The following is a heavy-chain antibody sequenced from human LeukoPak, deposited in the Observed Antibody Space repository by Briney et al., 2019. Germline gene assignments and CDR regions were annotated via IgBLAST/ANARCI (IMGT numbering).Heavy chain of an antibody. D-gene: IGHD3-16*01. Sequence: PSETLSLTCAVSGGSISSGGYSWSWIRQPPGKGLEWIGYIYHSGSTYYNPSLKSRVNILVDASKNQFSLKLSSVTAADTAVYYCARVSYVVWWFDPWGQGTLVTVSS. CDR2: IYHSGST. V-gene: IGHV4-30-2*05. J-gene: IGHJ5*02. CDR1: GGSISSGGYS. CDR3: ARVSYVVWWFDP.